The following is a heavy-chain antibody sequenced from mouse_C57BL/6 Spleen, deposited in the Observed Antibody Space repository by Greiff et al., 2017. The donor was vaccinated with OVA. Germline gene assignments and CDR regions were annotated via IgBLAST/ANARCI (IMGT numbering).Heavy chain of an antibody. J-gene: IGHJ2*01. V-gene: IGHV6-3*01. CDR2: IRLKSDNYAT. D-gene: IGHD3-2*02. Sequence: EVMLVESGGGLVQPGGSMKLSCVASGFTFSNYWMNWVRQSPEKGLEWVAQIRLKSDNYATHYAESVKGRFTISRDDSKSSVYLQMNNLSAEDTGIYYCTGSSGYYFDYWGQGTTLTVSS. CDR3: TGSSGYYFDY. CDR1: GFTFSNYW.